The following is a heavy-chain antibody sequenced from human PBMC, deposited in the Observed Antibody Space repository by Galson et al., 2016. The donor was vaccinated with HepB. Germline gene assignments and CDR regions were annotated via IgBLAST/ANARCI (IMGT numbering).Heavy chain of an antibody. CDR2: AYHSGTV. CDR3: ARDVFLPGTDGAYLDP. V-gene: IGHV4-4*02. Sequence: LSLTCAVSGGSLSGTNWRSWVRQSPGKGLEWIGEAYHSGTVAYNPSFKTRVTISVDKSKNQFSLTLTSVTAADTAVYYCARDVFLPGTDGAYLDPWGQGMLVTVTS. D-gene: IGHD2-21*01. J-gene: IGHJ4*02. CDR1: GGSLSGTNW.